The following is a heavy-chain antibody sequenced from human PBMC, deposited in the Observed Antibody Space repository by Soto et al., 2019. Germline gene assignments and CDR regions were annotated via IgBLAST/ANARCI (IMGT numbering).Heavy chain of an antibody. D-gene: IGHD3-22*01. J-gene: IGHJ6*02. CDR3: ARAPWDYYASSGYYYYYYYGMDV. CDR1: GFTVSSNY. Sequence: GGSLRLSCAASGFTVSSNYMSWVRQAPGKGLEWVSVIYSGGSTYYADSVKGRLTISRDNSKNTLYLQMNSLRAEDTAVYYCARAPWDYYASSGYYYYYYYGMDVWGQGTTVTVSS. V-gene: IGHV3-66*01. CDR2: IYSGGST.